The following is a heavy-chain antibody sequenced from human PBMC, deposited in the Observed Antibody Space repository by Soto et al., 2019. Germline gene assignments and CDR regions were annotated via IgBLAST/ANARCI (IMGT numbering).Heavy chain of an antibody. J-gene: IGHJ4*02. D-gene: IGHD6-13*01. CDR1: GGSISSGGYY. CDR2: IYYSGST. V-gene: IGHV4-31*03. Sequence: QVQLQESGPGLVKPSQTVSLTCTVSGGSISSGGYYWSWIRQHPGKGLEWIGYIYYSGSTYYNPSLKSRVTISVDTSKNPFSLKLSSVTAADTAVYYCASLTGSWEDPLYYFDYCGQGTLVTVSS. CDR3: ASLTGSWEDPLYYFDY.